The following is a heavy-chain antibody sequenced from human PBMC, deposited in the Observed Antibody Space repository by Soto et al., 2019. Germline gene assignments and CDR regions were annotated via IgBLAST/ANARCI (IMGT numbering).Heavy chain of an antibody. CDR3: AKEPNYDFWSGPPSLGMDV. CDR2: ISYDGSNK. V-gene: IGHV3-30*18. D-gene: IGHD3-3*01. CDR1: GFTFSSYG. J-gene: IGHJ6*02. Sequence: GGSLRLSCAASGFTFSSYGMHWVRQAPGKGLEWVAVISYDGSNKYYADSVKGRFTISRDNSKNTLYLQMNSLRAEDTAVYYCAKEPNYDFWSGPPSLGMDVWGQGTTVTVSS.